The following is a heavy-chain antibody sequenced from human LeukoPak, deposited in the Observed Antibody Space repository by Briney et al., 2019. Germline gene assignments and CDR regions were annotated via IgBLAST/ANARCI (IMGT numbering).Heavy chain of an antibody. CDR3: TSWGDTTAEYFQR. Sequence: GSLRLSCVVSGFPFNRCWMNWVRQAPGKGLEWVAHINPDGRDTYYVDSVKGRFTISRDNAQNSMYLQMNSLRDEDTAVYYCTSWGDTTAEYFQRWGQGTLVTVSS. V-gene: IGHV3-7*01. J-gene: IGHJ1*01. CDR2: INPDGRDT. CDR1: GFPFNRCW. D-gene: IGHD2-21*02.